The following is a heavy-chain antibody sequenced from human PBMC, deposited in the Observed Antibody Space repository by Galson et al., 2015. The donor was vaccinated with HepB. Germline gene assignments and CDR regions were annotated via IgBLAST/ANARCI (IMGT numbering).Heavy chain of an antibody. V-gene: IGHV3-49*03. Sequence: SLRLSCAASGFAFGDYAMSWFRQAPGKGLEWVGFIRSKAYGGTTEYAASVKGRFTISRDDSKSIAYLQMHSLKTEDTAVYYCARSTMVRGVYFYYYMDVWGKGTTVTVSS. CDR3: ARSTMVRGVYFYYYMDV. J-gene: IGHJ6*03. CDR2: IRSKAYGGTT. CDR1: GFAFGDYA. D-gene: IGHD3-10*01.